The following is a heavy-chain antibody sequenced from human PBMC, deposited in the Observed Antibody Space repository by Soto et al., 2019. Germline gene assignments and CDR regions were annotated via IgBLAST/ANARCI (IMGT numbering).Heavy chain of an antibody. CDR1: GYTFTSYW. D-gene: IGHD2-15*01. CDR3: ARSAGNAGRFSEY. CDR2: IYPGDSDT. Sequence: PGESLKISCKGSGYTFTSYWIGWVRQMPGEGLEWLGVIYPGDSDTRYSPSFQGQVTISADKSINTAYLQWGSLKASDSAIYYCARSAGNAGRFSEYWXQGTLVTVSS. V-gene: IGHV5-51*01. J-gene: IGHJ4*02.